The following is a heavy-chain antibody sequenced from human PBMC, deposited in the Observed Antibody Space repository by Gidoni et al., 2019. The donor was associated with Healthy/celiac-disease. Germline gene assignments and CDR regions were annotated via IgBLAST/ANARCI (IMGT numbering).Heavy chain of an antibody. Sequence: QMQLVQSGPEVKKPGTSVKVSCKASGFTFTSSAMQWVRQARGQRLEWIGWSVVGSGNTNYAQKFQERVTITRDMSTSTAYMELSSLRSEDTAVYYCAATVYYDSSGYYYVSLDYWGQGTLGTVSS. CDR3: AATVYYDSSGYYYVSLDY. D-gene: IGHD3-22*01. CDR1: GFTFTSSA. V-gene: IGHV1-58*02. CDR2: SVVGSGNT. J-gene: IGHJ4*02.